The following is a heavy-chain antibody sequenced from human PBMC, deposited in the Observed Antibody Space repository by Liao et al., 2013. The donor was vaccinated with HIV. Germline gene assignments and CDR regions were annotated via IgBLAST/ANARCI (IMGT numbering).Heavy chain of an antibody. CDR1: VGSISSGGYS. CDR3: ARAGDYGDYAYFDH. J-gene: IGHJ4*02. D-gene: IGHD4-17*01. V-gene: IGHV4-30-2*01. CDR2: IYHSQST. Sequence: QLQLQESGSGLVKPSQTLSLTCTVSVGSISSGGYSWSWIRQPPGDGLEWIGSIYHSQSTYYNASFKSRVSISIDRAQNQVSLRLTSVTAADTAVYFCARAGDYGDYAYFDHWGQGTLVTVSS.